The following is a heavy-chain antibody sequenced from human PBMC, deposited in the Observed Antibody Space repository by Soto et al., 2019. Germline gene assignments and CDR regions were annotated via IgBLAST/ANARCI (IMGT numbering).Heavy chain of an antibody. CDR3: AREAFPITMIVVVITTHYYYGMAV. D-gene: IGHD3-22*01. Sequence: QVQLVESGGGVVQPGRSLRLSCAASGFTFSSYAMHWVRQAPGKGLEWVAVISYDGSNKYYADSVKGRFTISRDNSKKGIYLQMNSLRAEDTVVYYCAREAFPITMIVVVITTHYYYGMAVWGQGTTVTVCS. V-gene: IGHV3-30-3*01. J-gene: IGHJ6*02. CDR2: ISYDGSNK. CDR1: GFTFSSYA.